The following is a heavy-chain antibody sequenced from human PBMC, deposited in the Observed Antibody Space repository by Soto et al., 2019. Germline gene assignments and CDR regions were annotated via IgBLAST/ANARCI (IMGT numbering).Heavy chain of an antibody. J-gene: IGHJ3*02. CDR2: ISYDGSNK. Sequence: QVQLVESGGGVVQPGRSLRLSCAASGFTFSSYAMHWVRQAPGKGLEWVAVISYDGSNKYYADSVKGRFTISRDNSKNTLYLQMNSLRAEDTALYYCARGEGALDIWGQGTMVTVSS. CDR3: ARGEGALDI. V-gene: IGHV3-30-3*01. CDR1: GFTFSSYA. D-gene: IGHD1-26*01.